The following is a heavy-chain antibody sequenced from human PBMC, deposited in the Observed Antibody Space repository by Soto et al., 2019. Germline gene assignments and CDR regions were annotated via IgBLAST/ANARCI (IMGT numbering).Heavy chain of an antibody. CDR3: ARDFSGDYVGGYYYYGMDV. J-gene: IGHJ6*02. CDR2: IYYSGST. Sequence: SETLSLTWTVSGGYISSYYWSWIRQHPGKGLEWIGYIYYSGSTNYNPSLKSRVTISVDTSKNQFSLKLSSVTAADTAVYYCARDFSGDYVGGYYYYGMDVWGQGTTVTGSS. CDR1: GGYISSYY. D-gene: IGHD4-17*01. V-gene: IGHV4-59*01.